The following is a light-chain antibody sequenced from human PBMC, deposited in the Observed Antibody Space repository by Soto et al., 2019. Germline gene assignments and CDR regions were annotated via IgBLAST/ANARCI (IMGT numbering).Light chain of an antibody. CDR3: SSYTSSSTYV. V-gene: IGLV2-14*01. J-gene: IGLJ1*01. CDR2: DVN. Sequence: QSVLTQPASVSGSPGQSIAISCTGTSSDVGGYNYVSWCQQHPGKAPKLMVYDVNDRPSGVSDRFSGSKSGNTASLTISGLQAEDEADYYCSSYTSSSTYVFGTGTKVTVL. CDR1: SSDVGGYNY.